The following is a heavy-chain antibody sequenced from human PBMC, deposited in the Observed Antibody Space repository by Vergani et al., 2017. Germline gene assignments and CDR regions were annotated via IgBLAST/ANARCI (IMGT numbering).Heavy chain of an antibody. J-gene: IGHJ4*02. CDR3: ARATCSGGSCYRGFEY. D-gene: IGHD2-15*01. CDR2: IIPIFGTA. V-gene: IGHV1-69*01. Sequence: QVQLVQSGAEVKKPGSSVKVSCKASGGTFSSYAISWVRQAPGQGLEWMGGIIPIFGTANYAQKFQGRVTITADESTSTAYMELSSLKSEDTAVFYCARATCSGGSCYRGFEYWGQGSLITVSS. CDR1: GGTFSSYA.